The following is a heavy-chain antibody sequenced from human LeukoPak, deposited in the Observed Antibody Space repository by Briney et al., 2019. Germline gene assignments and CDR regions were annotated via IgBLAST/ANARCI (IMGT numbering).Heavy chain of an antibody. D-gene: IGHD2-15*01. CDR1: GGSISSSSYS. CDR2: IYYSGST. V-gene: IGHV4-61*01. CDR3: ARDSVVVAAHGGMDV. Sequence: SETLSLTCTVSGGSISSSSYSWSWIRQPPGKGLEWIGYIYYSGSTNYNPSLKSRVTISVDTSKNQFSLKLSSVTAADTAVYYCARDSVVVAAHGGMDVWGQGTTVTVSS. J-gene: IGHJ6*02.